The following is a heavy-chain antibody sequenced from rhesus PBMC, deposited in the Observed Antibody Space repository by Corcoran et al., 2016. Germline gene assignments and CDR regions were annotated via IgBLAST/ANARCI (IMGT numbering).Heavy chain of an antibody. CDR1: GYSITNGYG. CDR2: IGGDRAGT. D-gene: IGHD7-45*01. CDR3: ARRLWGFDY. V-gene: IGHV4-127*01. Sequence: QVQLQESGPGLVKPSETLSLTCDVSGYSITNGYGWTWIRPPPGKGLEWIGYIGGDRAGTNYNPSLKSRVTVSKDTSKNQFSLRMNSVTAADTAIYYCARRLWGFDYWGQGLLVTVSS. J-gene: IGHJ4*01.